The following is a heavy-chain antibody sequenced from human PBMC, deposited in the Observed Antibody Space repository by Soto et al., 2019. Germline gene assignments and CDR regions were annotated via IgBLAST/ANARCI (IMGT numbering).Heavy chain of an antibody. CDR3: ARAVNVTLGGNFDY. CDR2: INHSGST. V-gene: IGHV4-34*01. Sequence: SETLSLTCAVYGGSFSGYYWSWIRQPPGKGLEWIGEINHSGSTNYNPSLKSRVTISVDTSKSQFSLKLSSVTAADTAVYYCARAVNVTLGGNFDYWGQGTLVTVSS. J-gene: IGHJ4*02. CDR1: GGSFSGYY. D-gene: IGHD2-15*01.